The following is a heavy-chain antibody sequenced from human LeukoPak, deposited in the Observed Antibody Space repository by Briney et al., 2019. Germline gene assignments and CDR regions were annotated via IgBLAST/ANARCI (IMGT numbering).Heavy chain of an antibody. V-gene: IGHV3-33*01. CDR2: IWYDGSNK. J-gene: IGHJ4*02. CDR1: GFTFSSYG. Sequence: GRSLRLSCAASGFTFSSYGMHWVRQAPGKGLEWVAVIWYDGSNKYYADSVKGRFTISRDNSKNTLYLQMNSLRAEDTAVYYCARGGGGVSSLYYFDYWGQGTLVTVSS. D-gene: IGHD3-16*01. CDR3: ARGGGGVSSLYYFDY.